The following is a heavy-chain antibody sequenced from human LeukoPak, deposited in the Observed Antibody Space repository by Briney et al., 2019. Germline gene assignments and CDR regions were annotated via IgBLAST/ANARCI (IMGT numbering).Heavy chain of an antibody. CDR2: FSGNGTST. J-gene: IGHJ5*02. Sequence: GGSLRLSCAASGFPFSGYAMSWVRQTPGKGLEWVAAFSGNGTSTYYADSVKGRFTISRDNSKNTLYLQMNSLRAEDTAVYYCARDGLANWNGDWFDPWGQGTLVTVSS. D-gene: IGHD1-1*01. V-gene: IGHV3-23*01. CDR3: ARDGLANWNGDWFDP. CDR1: GFPFSGYA.